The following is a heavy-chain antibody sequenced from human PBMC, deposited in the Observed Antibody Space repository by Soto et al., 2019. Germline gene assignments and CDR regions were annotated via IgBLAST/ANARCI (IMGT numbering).Heavy chain of an antibody. CDR1: GGSISSSTYY. CDR3: ARRDYARSSPFDY. V-gene: IGHV4-39*01. CDR2: IYYTGST. J-gene: IGHJ4*02. Sequence: TSETLSLTCTVSGGSISSSTYYWGWIRQPPGKGLEWIGSIYYTGSTYYNPSLNSRVTISVDTSKNQFSLKLTSVTAADTAVFYCARRDYARSSPFDYWGQGTLVTVSS. D-gene: IGHD2-2*01.